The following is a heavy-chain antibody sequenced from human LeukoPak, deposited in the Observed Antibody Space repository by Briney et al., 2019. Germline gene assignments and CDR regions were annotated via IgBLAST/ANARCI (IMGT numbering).Heavy chain of an antibody. CDR2: IGSTGGDT. CDR3: KTSPTSRIDA. Sequence: GGSLRPSCSASGFAFSTSPMHWVRQAPGKGLEYVSAIGSTGGDTYYADSVKARFAISRDNSRNTVYLQIISLRPEDSAIYYCKTSPTSRIDAWGQGTLVTVSS. J-gene: IGHJ5*02. D-gene: IGHD2-2*01. V-gene: IGHV3-64D*09. CDR1: GFAFSTSP.